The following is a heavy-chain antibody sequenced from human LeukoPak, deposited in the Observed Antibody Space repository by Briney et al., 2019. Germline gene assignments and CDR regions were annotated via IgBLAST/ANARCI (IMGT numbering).Heavy chain of an antibody. Sequence: SQTLSLTCTVSGGSISSGSYYWSWIRQPAGKGLEWIGRIYTSGSTNYNPSLKSRVTISVDTSKNQFSLKLSSVTAADTAVYYCARGYSSSSDDAFDIWGQGTMVTVSS. CDR2: IYTSGST. D-gene: IGHD6-6*01. V-gene: IGHV4-61*02. CDR1: GGSISSGSYY. CDR3: ARGYSSSSDDAFDI. J-gene: IGHJ3*02.